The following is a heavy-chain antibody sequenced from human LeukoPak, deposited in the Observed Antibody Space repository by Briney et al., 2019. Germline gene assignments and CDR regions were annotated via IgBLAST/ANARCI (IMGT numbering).Heavy chain of an antibody. D-gene: IGHD6-19*01. V-gene: IGHV1-18*01. CDR2: LSPYNDNT. J-gene: IGHJ4*02. CDR1: GYTFTSYG. CDR3: ARGGSSGWRTPNDDY. Sequence: ASVKVSCKASGYTFTSYGISWVRQAPGQGLEWMGWLSPYNDNTNYAQKLQGRVTMTTDTSTSIAYMKLRSLRSDDTAVYYCARGGSSGWRTPNDDYWGQGTLVTVSS.